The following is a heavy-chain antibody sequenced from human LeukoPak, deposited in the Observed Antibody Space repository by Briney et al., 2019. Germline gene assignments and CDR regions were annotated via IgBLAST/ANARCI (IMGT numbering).Heavy chain of an antibody. CDR2: IYHSGST. D-gene: IGHD5-18*01. CDR3: ARGGYSYGDY. Sequence: PSETLSLTCTVSGGSISSGGYYWSWIRQPPGKGLEWIGYIYHSGSTYYNPSLKSRVTISVDRSKNQFSRKLSSVTAADTAVYYCARGGYSYGDYWGQGTLVTVSS. J-gene: IGHJ4*02. CDR1: GGSISSGGYY. V-gene: IGHV4-30-2*01.